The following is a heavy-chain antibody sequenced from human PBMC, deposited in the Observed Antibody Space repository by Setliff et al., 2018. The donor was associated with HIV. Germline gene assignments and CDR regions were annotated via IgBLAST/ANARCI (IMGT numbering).Heavy chain of an antibody. J-gene: IGHJ5*02. Sequence: ASVKVSCKASGYTFTTYAMNWVRQAPGQGPEWMGWINTNTGNPTYAQGFTGRFVLSLDTSVSTAYLQISSLKAEDTAVYYCARNYFDVWSLSFGGWFDPWGQGTLVTVSS. D-gene: IGHD3-3*01. CDR2: INTNTGNP. V-gene: IGHV7-4-1*02. CDR3: ARNYFDVWSLSFGGWFDP. CDR1: GYTFTTYA.